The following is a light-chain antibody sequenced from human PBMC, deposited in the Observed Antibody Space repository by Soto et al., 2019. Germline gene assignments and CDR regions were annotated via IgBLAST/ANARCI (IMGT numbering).Light chain of an antibody. CDR3: QQYNSYSSWT. CDR2: KAS. V-gene: IGKV1-5*03. CDR1: QSISSW. J-gene: IGKJ1*01. Sequence: DIQLTQSPSTLSASVGDRVTITCRASQSISSWLAWYQQKPGKAPKLLIYKASSLESGVPSRFSCSGSGTEFTLTISSLQPDDFATYYGQQYNSYSSWTFGQGTKVEIK.